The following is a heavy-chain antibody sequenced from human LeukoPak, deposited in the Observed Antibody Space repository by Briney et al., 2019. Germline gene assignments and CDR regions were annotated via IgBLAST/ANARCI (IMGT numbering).Heavy chain of an antibody. CDR2: ISGSGGST. D-gene: IGHD1-26*01. CDR3: AKALSSGSYLYWYFDL. CDR1: GFTFSSYA. J-gene: IGHJ2*01. V-gene: IGHV3-23*01. Sequence: GGSLRLSCAASGFTFSSYAMSWVRQAPGKGLEWVSAISGSGGSTYYADSVKGRFTISRDNSKSTLYLQMNSLRAEDTAVYYCAKALSSGSYLYWYFDLWGRGTLVTVSS.